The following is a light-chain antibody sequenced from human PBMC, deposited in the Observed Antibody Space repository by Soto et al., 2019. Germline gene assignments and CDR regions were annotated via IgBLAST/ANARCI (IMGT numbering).Light chain of an antibody. CDR3: QTWGTDIVV. CDR2: LYSDGSH. Sequence: QPVLTQSPSASASLGASVKLTCTLSSGHSSYAIAWHQQQPEKGPRYLMKLYSDGSHIRGDGIPDRFSGSSSGAERYLTISSLQSEDEADYYCQTWGTDIVVFGGGTKVTVL. V-gene: IGLV4-69*01. CDR1: SGHSSYA. J-gene: IGLJ2*01.